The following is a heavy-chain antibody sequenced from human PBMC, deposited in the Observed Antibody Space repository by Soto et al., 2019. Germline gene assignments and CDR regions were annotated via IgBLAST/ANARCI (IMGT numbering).Heavy chain of an antibody. Sequence: PGESLKISCQASGYAFTSYWIALVRQMPGKGLEWMGIIYPGDSETRYSPSFQGQVTISADKSITTAYLQWSSLKASDTAMYFCARGYCTTTICDPWFDPWGQGTLVTVSS. CDR2: IYPGDSET. V-gene: IGHV5-51*01. CDR3: ARGYCTTTICDPWFDP. CDR1: GYAFTSYW. D-gene: IGHD2-2*01. J-gene: IGHJ5*02.